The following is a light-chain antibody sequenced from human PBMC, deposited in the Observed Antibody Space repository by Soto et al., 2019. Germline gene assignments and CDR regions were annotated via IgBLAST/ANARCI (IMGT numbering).Light chain of an antibody. V-gene: IGKV1-39*01. Sequence: DIQMTQSPSSLSASVGDRVIITCRASQSVSSYLNWYQQKLGQAPKLLISAASNLRSGVPSRFSGSGSRTEFTLTISGLEVEDFAIYFCQQSFTTPPYTFGQGTRL. CDR2: AAS. CDR3: QQSFTTPPYT. CDR1: QSVSSY. J-gene: IGKJ2*01.